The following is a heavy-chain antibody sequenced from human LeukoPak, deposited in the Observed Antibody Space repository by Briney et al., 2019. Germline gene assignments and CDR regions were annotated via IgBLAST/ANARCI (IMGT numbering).Heavy chain of an antibody. V-gene: IGHV4-4*07. CDR3: TRDIGSGDYVFFDS. Sequence: SETLSLTCTVSDASVSGYYWSWIRLPAGKGLEWIGRLYNNGSTNCKPFLKSRVTMSVDTSKNQLSLRLKSVTAADTAVYYCTRDIGSGDYVFFDSWGQGTRVIVSS. CDR2: LYNNGST. CDR1: DASVSGYY. D-gene: IGHD4-17*01. J-gene: IGHJ4*02.